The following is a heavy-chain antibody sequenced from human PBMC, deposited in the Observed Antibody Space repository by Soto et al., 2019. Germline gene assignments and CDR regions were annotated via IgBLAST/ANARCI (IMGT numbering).Heavy chain of an antibody. V-gene: IGHV4-31*03. D-gene: IGHD2-2*01. CDR2: IYYSGST. J-gene: IGHJ4*02. CDR1: GGSISSGGYY. Sequence: PSETLSLTCTVSGGSISSGGYYWSWIRQHPGKGLEWIGYIYYSGSTYYNPSLKSRVTISVDTSKNQFSLKLSSVTAADTAVYYCAVVPAAIAYYFDYWGQGTLVTVS. CDR3: AVVPAAIAYYFDY.